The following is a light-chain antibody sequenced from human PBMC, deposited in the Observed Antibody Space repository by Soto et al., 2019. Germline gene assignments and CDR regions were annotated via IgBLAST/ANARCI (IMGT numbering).Light chain of an antibody. CDR1: NIGVKS. Sequence: SYELTQPPSVSVAPGQTATITCGGNNIGVKSVQWYQQKPGQAPVLVVYDNGDRPSGIPERFSGSNSGNTATLTISRVEAGDEADYYCQLWDSTSVVVFGGGTKLTVL. CDR3: QLWDSTSVVV. CDR2: DNG. V-gene: IGLV3-21*02. J-gene: IGLJ2*01.